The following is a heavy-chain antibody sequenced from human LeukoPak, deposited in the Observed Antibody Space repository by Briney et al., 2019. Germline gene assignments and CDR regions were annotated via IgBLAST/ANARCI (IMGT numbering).Heavy chain of an antibody. CDR1: GFAFNTYA. J-gene: IGHJ4*02. Sequence: NPGGSLRLSCAASGFAFNTYAMNWVRQAPGKGLEWVSTISSTGSYIYYADSLKGRFTISRDNAKNSLYLQMNGLRAEDTAIYYCVGGYPQSSGWYEVFQYWGQGALVTVSS. CDR2: ISSTGSYI. D-gene: IGHD6-19*01. V-gene: IGHV3-21*01. CDR3: VGGYPQSSGWYEVFQY.